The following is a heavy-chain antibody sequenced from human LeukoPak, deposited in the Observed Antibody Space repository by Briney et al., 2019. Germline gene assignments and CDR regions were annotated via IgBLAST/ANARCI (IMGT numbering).Heavy chain of an antibody. J-gene: IGHJ4*02. CDR2: INTYTGNP. CDR1: GNTFTNYA. V-gene: IGHV7-4-1*01. Sequence: ASVKVSCKASGNTFTNYAINWVRQAPGQGLEWLGYINTYTGNPTCAQAFTGRFVFSLDTSTSTAYLQIGSLKAEDIAVYYCVRDSGGGDGDYWGQGTLVTVSS. D-gene: IGHD2-21*02. CDR3: VRDSGGGDGDY.